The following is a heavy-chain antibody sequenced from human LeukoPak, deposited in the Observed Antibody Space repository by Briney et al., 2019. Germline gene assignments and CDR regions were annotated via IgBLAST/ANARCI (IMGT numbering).Heavy chain of an antibody. V-gene: IGHV3-30*03. J-gene: IGHJ4*02. D-gene: IGHD3-9*01. CDR1: GFTFSTYG. CDR3: ARQGGDILTGYLDY. CDR2: ISYDGSNK. Sequence: GGSLRLSCAASGFTFSTYGMHWVRQAPGKGLEWLAVISYDGSNKFYADSVKGRFTISRDSSKNTLYLQMNSLRAEDTAVYYCARQGGDILTGYLDYWGQGTLVTVSS.